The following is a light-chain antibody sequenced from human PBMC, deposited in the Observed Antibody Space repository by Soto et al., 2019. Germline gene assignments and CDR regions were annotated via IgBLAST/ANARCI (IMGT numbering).Light chain of an antibody. J-gene: IGKJ5*01. Sequence: EIVLTQSPGTLSLSPGERATLSCRASQIVGGDTLAWFQQRPGQAPRLVIYGASNRAAGIPDRFSGSGSGTDFTLTFSRLEPEDFAMYYCQQYHWAPDTFGQGTRLEMK. CDR3: QQYHWAPDT. CDR2: GAS. CDR1: QIVGGDT. V-gene: IGKV3-20*01.